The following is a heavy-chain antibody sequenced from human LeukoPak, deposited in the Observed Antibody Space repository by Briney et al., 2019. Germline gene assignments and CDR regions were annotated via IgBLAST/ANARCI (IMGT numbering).Heavy chain of an antibody. CDR3: ARGTLGDYWFDP. Sequence: GASVKVSCKASGGTFSSYAISWVRQAPGQGLEWMGGIIPIFGTANYAQKFQGRVTITTDESTSTAYTELSSLRSEDTAVYYCARGTLGDYWFDPWGQGTLVTVSS. J-gene: IGHJ5*02. D-gene: IGHD2-21*02. CDR2: IIPIFGTA. V-gene: IGHV1-69*05. CDR1: GGTFSSYA.